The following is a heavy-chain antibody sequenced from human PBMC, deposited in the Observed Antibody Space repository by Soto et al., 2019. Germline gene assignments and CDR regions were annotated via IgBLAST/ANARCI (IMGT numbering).Heavy chain of an antibody. CDR1: GGSISSFAYY. Sequence: SETLSLTCTVSGGSISSFAYYWGWIRQPPGKGLEWIGEINHTGGTHYDPSLKSRVTMSVDTSKNQFSLRLSSVTAADTAIYYCATRITVFGLLIPPFDPWGQGTQVTVSS. D-gene: IGHD3-3*01. CDR3: ATRITVFGLLIPPFDP. V-gene: IGHV4-39*07. CDR2: INHTGGT. J-gene: IGHJ5*02.